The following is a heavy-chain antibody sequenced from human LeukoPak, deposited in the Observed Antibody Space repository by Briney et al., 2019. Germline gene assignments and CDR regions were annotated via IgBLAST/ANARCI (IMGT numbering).Heavy chain of an antibody. J-gene: IGHJ4*02. Sequence: GASLKISCKGSGYRFISYWIGWVRQMPGKGLEWMGIIYPSDSDIRYSPSFQGQVTISADKSISTAYLQWSSLKASDTAMYFCARGSGWYSEYWGQGTLVTVSS. CDR1: GYRFISYW. D-gene: IGHD6-19*01. CDR3: ARGSGWYSEY. CDR2: IYPSDSDI. V-gene: IGHV5-51*01.